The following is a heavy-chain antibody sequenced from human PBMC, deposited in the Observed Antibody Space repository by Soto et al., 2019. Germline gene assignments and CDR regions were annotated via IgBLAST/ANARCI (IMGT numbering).Heavy chain of an antibody. CDR2: INPSGGST. D-gene: IGHD6-6*01. CDR3: GRGGNAVRPPVFFFEF. V-gene: IGHV1-46*01. J-gene: IGHJ4*02. CDR1: GYTFTSYY. Sequence: ASVKVSRKASGYTFTSYYMHWVRQAPGQGLEWMGIINPSGGSTSYAQKFQGRVTMTRDTSTSTVYMELSSLRSEDTAVYYCGRGGNAVRPPVFFFEFWVKGTLVPV.